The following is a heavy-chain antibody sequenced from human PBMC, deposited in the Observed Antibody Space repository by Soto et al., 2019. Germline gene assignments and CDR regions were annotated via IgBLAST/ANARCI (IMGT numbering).Heavy chain of an antibody. D-gene: IGHD2-2*01. V-gene: IGHV1-46*03. CDR2: INPSGGST. J-gene: IGHJ5*02. Sequence: GASVKVSCKASGYTFTSYYMHWVRQAPGQGLEWMGIINPSGGSTSYAQKFQGRVTMTRDTSTSTVYKELSSLRSEDTAVYYCTIVEVPSRFDPGGQGTLVTVSS. CDR3: TIVEVPSRFDP. CDR1: GYTFTSYY.